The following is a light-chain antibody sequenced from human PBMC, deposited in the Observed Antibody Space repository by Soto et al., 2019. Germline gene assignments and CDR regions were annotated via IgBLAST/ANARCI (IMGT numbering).Light chain of an antibody. J-gene: IGKJ1*01. Sequence: EIVLTQSPGTLSLSPGERATLCCRASQSVSSSYLAWYQQKPGQAPRLLIYGASSRATGIPDRFSGSGSGTDFTLTISRLEPEDFAVYYCQQYGSSPQRTFGQGTKVEIK. V-gene: IGKV3-20*01. CDR1: QSVSSSY. CDR3: QQYGSSPQRT. CDR2: GAS.